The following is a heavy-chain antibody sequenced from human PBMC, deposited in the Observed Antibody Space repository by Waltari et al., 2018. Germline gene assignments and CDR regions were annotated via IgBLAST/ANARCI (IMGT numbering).Heavy chain of an antibody. V-gene: IGHV4-4*07. J-gene: IGHJ6*03. Sequence: QVQLQESGPGLVKPSETLSLTCTVSGGSISSYYWSWIRQPAGKGLEWIGRIYTSGSTNYNPSLKSRVTMSVETTKNNFSLKLSSVTAADTAVYYCARDRGVATIAPYYYYYYMDVWGKGTTVTISS. CDR2: IYTSGST. CDR1: GGSISSYY. D-gene: IGHD5-12*01. CDR3: ARDRGVATIAPYYYYYYMDV.